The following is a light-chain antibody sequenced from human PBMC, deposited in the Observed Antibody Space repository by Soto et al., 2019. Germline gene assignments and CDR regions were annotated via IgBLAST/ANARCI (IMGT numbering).Light chain of an antibody. CDR3: QQYGSSPST. J-gene: IGKJ5*01. CDR1: QSVSSSY. V-gene: IGKV3-20*01. CDR2: GAS. Sequence: EIVLTQSPATLSLSPGERATLSFRASQSVSSSYLAWYQQKPGQAPRLLIYGASSRATGIPDRFSGSGSGTDFTLTISRLGPEDFAVYYCQQYGSSPSTFGQGTRLEIK.